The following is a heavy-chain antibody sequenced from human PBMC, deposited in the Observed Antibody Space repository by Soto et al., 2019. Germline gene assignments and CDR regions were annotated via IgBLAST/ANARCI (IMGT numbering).Heavy chain of an antibody. CDR1: GFIFSDCG. Sequence: QVQLVESGGGVVQPGRSRRLSCEASGFIFSDCGMHWVRQAPGKGLEWVGVISYDGINKYYADSMKGRFTISRDNSKNMVYLQLHTLRVEDTAVYYCTKDHSTTGWAFDHWGQGALVTVSS. J-gene: IGHJ4*02. V-gene: IGHV3-30*18. CDR3: TKDHSTTGWAFDH. D-gene: IGHD6-19*01. CDR2: ISYDGINK.